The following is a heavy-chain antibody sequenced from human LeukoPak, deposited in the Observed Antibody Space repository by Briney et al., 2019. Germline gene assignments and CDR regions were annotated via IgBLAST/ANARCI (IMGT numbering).Heavy chain of an antibody. CDR3: ARDRAEAPYYYGMDV. CDR2: TWNDGSNK. J-gene: IGHJ6*02. D-gene: IGHD6-13*01. Sequence: GGSLRLSCAASGFTFSNSVMGWVRQAPGKGLEWVAVTWNDGSNKYYADSMKGRITISRDNYKNTVYLQLNSLRAEDTAVYYCARDRAEAPYYYGMDVWGQGTTVTVSS. CDR1: GFTFSNSV. V-gene: IGHV3-33*08.